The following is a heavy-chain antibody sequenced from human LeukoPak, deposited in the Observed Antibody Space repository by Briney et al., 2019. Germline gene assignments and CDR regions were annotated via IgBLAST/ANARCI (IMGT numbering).Heavy chain of an antibody. CDR3: AKDNYYDSSGYCGY. V-gene: IGHV3-23*01. J-gene: IGHJ4*02. D-gene: IGHD3-22*01. Sequence: GGSLRLSCVGSGFTFRSHAMSWVRQAPEKGLEFVSGVYENGGTTYYADSVKGRFTISRDNSKNTLYLQMNSLRAEDTAVYYCAKDNYYDSSGYCGYWGQGTLVTVSS. CDR1: GFTFRSHA. CDR2: VYENGGTT.